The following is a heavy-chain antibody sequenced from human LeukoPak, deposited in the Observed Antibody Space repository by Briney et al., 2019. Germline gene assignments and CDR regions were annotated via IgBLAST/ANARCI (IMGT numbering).Heavy chain of an antibody. CDR2: INHSGST. J-gene: IGHJ5*02. Sequence: SETLSLTCAVYGESFSGYNWTWVRQPPGKGLEWIGEINHSGSTNYNPSLKSRVTISVDTSKNQFSLKLSSVTAADTAVYYCARSDAAYGSGSYSWFDPWGQGTLVTVSS. V-gene: IGHV4-34*01. CDR1: GESFSGYN. D-gene: IGHD3-10*01. CDR3: ARSDAAYGSGSYSWFDP.